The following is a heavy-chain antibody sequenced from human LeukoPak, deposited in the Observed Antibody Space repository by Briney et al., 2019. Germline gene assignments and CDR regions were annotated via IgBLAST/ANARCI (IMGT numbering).Heavy chain of an antibody. CDR1: GFSLSARGVG. V-gene: IGHV2-5*01. D-gene: IGHD3-22*01. J-gene: IGHJ4*02. CDR2: IYCNDDK. CDR3: ARNYYVSSGYYRFDY. Sequence: SGPTLVHPTPPLTLTCTFSGFSLSARGVGVGWIGQTPGKALERLALIYCNDDKRYTTSTKSRPTITKDTSNNQVVLTMTNMDPVDTATYYCARNYYVSSGYYRFDYWGQGTLVTVSS.